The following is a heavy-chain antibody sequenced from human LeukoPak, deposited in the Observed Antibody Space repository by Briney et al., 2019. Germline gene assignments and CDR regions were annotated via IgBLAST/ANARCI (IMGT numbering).Heavy chain of an antibody. D-gene: IGHD4-17*01. Sequence: PSETLSLTCSVSGGSINSTLYYWVWIRQPPGKGLEWIGYIYYSGSTNYNPSLKSRVTISVDTSKNQFSLKPSSVTAADTAVYYCARARTYGDYSLRAFDYWGQGTLVTVSS. CDR3: ARARTYGDYSLRAFDY. J-gene: IGHJ4*02. CDR2: IYYSGST. CDR1: GGSINSTLYY. V-gene: IGHV4-61*05.